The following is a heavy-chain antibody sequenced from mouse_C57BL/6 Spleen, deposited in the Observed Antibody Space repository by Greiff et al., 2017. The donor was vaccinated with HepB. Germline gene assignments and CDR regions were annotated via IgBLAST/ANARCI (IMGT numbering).Heavy chain of an antibody. Sequence: EVQLQQSGPELVKPGASVKIPCKASGYTFTDYNMDWVKQSHGKSLEWIGDINPNNGGTIYNQKFKGKATLTVDKSSSTAYMELRSLTSEYTAVYYCARWPVGSSYGLGRDAMDYWGQGTSVTVSS. CDR1: GYTFTDYN. V-gene: IGHV1-18*01. D-gene: IGHD1-1*01. CDR2: INPNNGGT. J-gene: IGHJ4*01. CDR3: ARWPVGSSYGLGRDAMDY.